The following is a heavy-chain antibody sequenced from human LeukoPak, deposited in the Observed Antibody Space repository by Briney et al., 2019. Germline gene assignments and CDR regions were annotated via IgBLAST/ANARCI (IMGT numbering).Heavy chain of an antibody. CDR1: GHTFTSYG. V-gene: IGHV1-18*04. CDR2: ISAYNGNT. D-gene: IGHD5-12*01. Sequence: GASVKVSCKASGHTFTSYGISWVRQAPGQGLEWMGWISAYNGNTNYAQKLQGRVTMTTDTSTSTAYMELRSLRSDDTAVYYCARGGGSGYVSYYYYGMDVWGKGTTVTVSS. CDR3: ARGGGSGYVSYYYYGMDV. J-gene: IGHJ6*04.